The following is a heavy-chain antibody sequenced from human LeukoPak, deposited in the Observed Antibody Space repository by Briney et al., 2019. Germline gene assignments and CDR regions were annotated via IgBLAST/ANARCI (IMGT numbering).Heavy chain of an antibody. J-gene: IGHJ4*02. CDR2: IWYDGSNK. Sequence: PGGSLRLSCAASGFTFSSYSMNWVRQAPGKGLEWVAVIWYDGSNKYYADSVKGRFTISRDNSKNTLYLQMNSLRAEDTAVYYCARTGPGSTFDYWGQGTLVTVSS. V-gene: IGHV3-33*08. D-gene: IGHD1-14*01. CDR1: GFTFSSYS. CDR3: ARTGPGSTFDY.